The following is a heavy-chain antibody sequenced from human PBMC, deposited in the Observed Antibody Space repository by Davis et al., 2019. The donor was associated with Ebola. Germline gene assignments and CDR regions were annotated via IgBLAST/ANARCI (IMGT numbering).Heavy chain of an antibody. CDR1: ADSVSINNSG. V-gene: IGHV6-1*01. D-gene: IGHD5-12*01. CDR2: TYYSSKWYT. J-gene: IGHJ4*02. CDR3: ARGWLRSAFDQ. Sequence: PSETLSLTCAISADSVSINNSGWNWIRQSPSRGLEWLGRTYYSSKWYTDSTLSVKSRITISADTAKNQLSLHLDSVTPEDTAVYYCARGWLRSAFDQWGQGTLVTVSS.